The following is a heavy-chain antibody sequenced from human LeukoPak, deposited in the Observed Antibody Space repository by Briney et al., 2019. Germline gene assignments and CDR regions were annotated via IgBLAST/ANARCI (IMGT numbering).Heavy chain of an antibody. Sequence: GGSLRLSCAASGFTFSNYWMHWVRQAPGKGLVWVSRINSDGINTSYADSVKGRFTISRDNAKNTLNLQMNSLRAEDTAVYYCARDPPLVSGPVYYYYYMDVWGKGTTVTVSS. CDR1: GFTFSNYW. D-gene: IGHD5/OR15-5a*01. CDR3: ARDPPLVSGPVYYYYYMDV. CDR2: INSDGINT. J-gene: IGHJ6*03. V-gene: IGHV3-74*01.